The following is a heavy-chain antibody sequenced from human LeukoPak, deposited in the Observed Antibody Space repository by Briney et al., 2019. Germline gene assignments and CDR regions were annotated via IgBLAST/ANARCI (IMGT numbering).Heavy chain of an antibody. D-gene: IGHD1-26*01. J-gene: IGHJ2*01. V-gene: IGHV3-13*01. CDR2: IGTAGDT. Sequence: GGSLRLSCAASGFTFSSYDMHWVRQATGKGLEWVSAIGTAGDTYYPGSVKGRFTISRENAKNSLYLQMNSLRAGDTAVYYCARVPVGATTDWYFDLWGRGTLVTVSS. CDR1: GFTFSSYD. CDR3: ARVPVGATTDWYFDL.